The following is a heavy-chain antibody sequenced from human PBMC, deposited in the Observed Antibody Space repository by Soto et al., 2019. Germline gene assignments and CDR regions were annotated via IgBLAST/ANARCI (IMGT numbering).Heavy chain of an antibody. CDR1: VFTSSG. CDR3: AREGILGLFDAYDL. Sequence: ASVKVSCKASVFTSSGISWVRQAPGQRLEWMGWISTHNGNTIYAQKFQGRVIMTMDTSTTTVYMELRSLRPDDTAVYLCAREGILGLFDAYDLWGQGTMVTV. J-gene: IGHJ3*01. V-gene: IGHV1-18*04. D-gene: IGHD3-3*01. CDR2: ISTHNGNT.